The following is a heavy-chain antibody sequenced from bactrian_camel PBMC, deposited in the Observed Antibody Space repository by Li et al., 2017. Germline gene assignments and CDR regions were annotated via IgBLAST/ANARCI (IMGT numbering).Heavy chain of an antibody. Sequence: EVQLVESGGGSVQAGGSLRLSCAISGFTFSRNAMSWVRQAPGKALEWVSVINAEGTTGYADSVKGRFTISRDNARNTVYLQLNSLKTEDMAIYYCAKAMSSLWDYDFWGQGTQVTVS. CDR2: INAEGTT. D-gene: IGHD3*01. CDR3: AKAMSSLWDYDF. CDR1: GFTFSRNA. J-gene: IGHJ4*01. V-gene: IGHV3S40*01.